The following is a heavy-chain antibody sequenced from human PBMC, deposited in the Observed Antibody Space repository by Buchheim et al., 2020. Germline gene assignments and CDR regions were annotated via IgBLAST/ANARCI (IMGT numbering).Heavy chain of an antibody. CDR3: ASYFGGAGHNAGRSFNDYWYFDL. D-gene: IGHD2-21*01. CDR2: IIPILGIA. J-gene: IGHJ2*01. Sequence: QVQLVQSGAEVKKPGSSVKVSCKASGGTFSSYTISWVRQAPGQGLEWMGRIIPILGIANYAQKFQGRVTITADKSTSTAYMGLSSLRSENTAVYYCASYFGGAGHNAGRSFNDYWYFDLGGRGTL. V-gene: IGHV1-69*02. CDR1: GGTFSSYT.